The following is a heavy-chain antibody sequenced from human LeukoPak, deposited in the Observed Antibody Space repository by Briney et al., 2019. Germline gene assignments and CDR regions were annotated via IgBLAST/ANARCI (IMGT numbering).Heavy chain of an antibody. CDR1: GGSISSYY. Sequence: SETLSLTCTVSGGSISSYYWSWIRQPPGKGLEWIGYIYYSGSTNYNPSLKSRVTISVDRSKNQFSLKLSSVTAADTAVYYCARVNLGGVDYWGQGTLVTVSS. J-gene: IGHJ4*02. D-gene: IGHD3-16*01. CDR2: IYYSGST. CDR3: ARVNLGGVDY. V-gene: IGHV4-59*01.